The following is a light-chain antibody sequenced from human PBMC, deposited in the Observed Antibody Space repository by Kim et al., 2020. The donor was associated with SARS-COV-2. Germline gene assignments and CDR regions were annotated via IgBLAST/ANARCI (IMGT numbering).Light chain of an antibody. Sequence: DIVMTQSPDSLAVSLGERATINCKSSQSVLYSSNKKNYLAWYQQKPGHPPNLLIYWASTRESGVPDRFSGSGSGTDFTLTISSLQAEDVAIYYCQQYYSSPGFTFGPGTKVDIK. CDR3: QQYYSSPGFT. CDR2: WAS. CDR1: QSVLYSSNKKNY. J-gene: IGKJ3*01. V-gene: IGKV4-1*01.